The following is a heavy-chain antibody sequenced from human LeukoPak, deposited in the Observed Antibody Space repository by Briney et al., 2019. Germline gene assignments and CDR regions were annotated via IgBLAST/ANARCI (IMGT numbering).Heavy chain of an antibody. V-gene: IGHV3-20*04. CDR2: INWNGGST. Sequence: GGSLRLSCAASGFTFDDYGMSWVRQAPGKGLEWVSGINWNGGSTGYADSVKGRFTISRDNAKNSLYLQMNSLRAEDTAVYYCARGEYYDFWSGYYSPQYYFDYWGQGTLVTVSS. J-gene: IGHJ4*02. CDR1: GFTFDDYG. CDR3: ARGEYYDFWSGYYSPQYYFDY. D-gene: IGHD3-3*01.